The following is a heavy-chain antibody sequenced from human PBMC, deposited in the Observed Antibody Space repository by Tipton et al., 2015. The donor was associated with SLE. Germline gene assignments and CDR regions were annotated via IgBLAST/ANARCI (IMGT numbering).Heavy chain of an antibody. CDR3: AKGGRWDPRYYGMDV. CDR2: IYSGGSST. CDR1: GFTFSSYA. D-gene: IGHD1-26*01. V-gene: IGHV3-23*03. Sequence: SLRLSCAASGFTFSSYAMSWVRQAPGKGLEWVSVIYSGGSSTYYADSVKGRFTISRDNSKNTLYLQMNSLRAEDTAVYYCAKGGRWDPRYYGMDVWGQGTTVTVSS. J-gene: IGHJ6*02.